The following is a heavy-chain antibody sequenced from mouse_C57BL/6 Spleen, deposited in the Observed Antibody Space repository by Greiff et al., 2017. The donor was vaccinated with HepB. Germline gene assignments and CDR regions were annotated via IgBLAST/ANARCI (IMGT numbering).Heavy chain of an antibody. CDR1: GFTFTDYY. CDR2: IRNKANGYTT. Sequence: EVHLVESGGGLVQPGGSLSLSCAASGFTFTDYYMSWVRQPPGKALEWLGFIRNKANGYTTEYSASVKGRFTISRDNSQSILYLQMNALRAEDSATYYCARYGYYGSSYGYFDVWGTGTTVTVSS. J-gene: IGHJ1*03. CDR3: ARYGYYGSSYGYFDV. V-gene: IGHV7-3*01. D-gene: IGHD1-1*01.